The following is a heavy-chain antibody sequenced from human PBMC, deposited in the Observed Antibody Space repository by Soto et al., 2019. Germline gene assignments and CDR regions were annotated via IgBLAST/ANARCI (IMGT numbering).Heavy chain of an antibody. Sequence: QVQLVQSGAEVKKPGSSVKVSCKASGGTFSSFAISWVRQAPGQGLEWMGRIIPIFDSSNYAQKFQGRVTITADESTSTAYMELSSLRSEDTAVFYCVGYYYDTSGYYYDDWGQGTLVTVSS. CDR3: VGYYYDTSGYYYDD. D-gene: IGHD3-22*01. CDR2: IIPIFDSS. V-gene: IGHV1-69*18. J-gene: IGHJ4*02. CDR1: GGTFSSFA.